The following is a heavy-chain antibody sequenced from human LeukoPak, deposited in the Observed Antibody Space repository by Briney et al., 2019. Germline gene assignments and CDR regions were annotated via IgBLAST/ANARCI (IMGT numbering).Heavy chain of an antibody. J-gene: IGHJ4*02. V-gene: IGHV1-3*01. CDR2: INAGNGNT. Sequence: ASVKVSCTASGYTFTSYAMHWVRQAPGQRLECMGWINAGNGNTKYSQKFQGRVTITRDTSASTAYMELSSLRSEDTAVYYCARWNNYYGSGSYYFDYWGQGTLVTVSS. CDR3: ARWNNYYGSGSYYFDY. D-gene: IGHD3-10*01. CDR1: GYTFTSYA.